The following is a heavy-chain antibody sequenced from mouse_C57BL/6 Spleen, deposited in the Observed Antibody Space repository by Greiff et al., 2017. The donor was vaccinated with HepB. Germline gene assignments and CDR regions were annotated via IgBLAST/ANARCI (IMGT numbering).Heavy chain of an antibody. CDR3: ASPFYYDDDGLAY. D-gene: IGHD2-4*01. CDR1: GYTFTSYW. CDR2: INPSSGYT. V-gene: IGHV1-7*01. Sequence: VQLQQSGAELAKPGASVKLSCKASGYTFTSYWMHWVKQRPGQGLDWIGYINPSSGYTKYNQKFKDKATLTADKSSSTAYMQLSSLTYQDSAVYDCASPFYYDDDGLAYWGQGTRGTVSA. J-gene: IGHJ3*01.